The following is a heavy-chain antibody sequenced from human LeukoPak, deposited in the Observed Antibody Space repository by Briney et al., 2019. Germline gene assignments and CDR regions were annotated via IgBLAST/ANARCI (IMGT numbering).Heavy chain of an antibody. CDR1: GYTFTGYY. Sequence: ASVKVSCKASGYTFTGYYMHWVRQAPGQGLEWMGWINPNSGGTNDAQKFQGRVTLTRDTSISTAYMELRSLRSDDTAVYYCALGAVAGNFDYWGQGTLVTVSS. CDR3: ALGAVAGNFDY. J-gene: IGHJ4*02. CDR2: INPNSGGT. V-gene: IGHV1-2*02. D-gene: IGHD6-19*01.